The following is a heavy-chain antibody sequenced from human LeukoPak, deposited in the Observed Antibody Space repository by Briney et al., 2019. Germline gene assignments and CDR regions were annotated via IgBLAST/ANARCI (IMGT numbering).Heavy chain of an antibody. Sequence: GGSLRLSCAASGFTSSSYGMHWVRQAPGKGLEWVAFIRYDGSNKYYADSVKGRFTISRDNSKNTLYLQMNSLRAEDTAVYYCAKDPSVADPYWGQGTLVTVSS. CDR3: AKDPSVADPY. CDR1: GFTSSSYG. J-gene: IGHJ4*02. CDR2: IRYDGSNK. V-gene: IGHV3-30*02. D-gene: IGHD6-19*01.